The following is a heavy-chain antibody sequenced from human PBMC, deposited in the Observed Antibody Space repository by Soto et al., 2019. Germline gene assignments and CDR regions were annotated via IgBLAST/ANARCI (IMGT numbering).Heavy chain of an antibody. V-gene: IGHV3-11*05. CDR2: ISSSSSYT. D-gene: IGHD1-1*01. Sequence: GGSLRLSCAASGFTFSNFYMTWIRQAPGKGLECVSYISSSSSYTNYADSVRGRFTISRDNSKNSLFLQMNNVRAEDAALYFCAKGTRGNSPELDFWGQGTLVTVSS. J-gene: IGHJ4*02. CDR3: AKGTRGNSPELDF. CDR1: GFTFSNFY.